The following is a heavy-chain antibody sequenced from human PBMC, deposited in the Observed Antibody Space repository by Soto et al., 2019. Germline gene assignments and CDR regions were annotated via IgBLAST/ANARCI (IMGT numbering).Heavy chain of an antibody. J-gene: IGHJ3*02. V-gene: IGHV4-59*08. CDR1: GGSISSYY. CDR3: AKRYSGYDDAFDI. CDR2: IYYSGRT. D-gene: IGHD5-12*01. Sequence: QVQLQESGPGLVKPSETLSLTCTVSGGSISSYYWSWIRQPPGKGLEWITYIYYSGRTNYNPSLKSRVTISVDTSKNQFSLKLSSVTAADTAVYYCAKRYSGYDDAFDIWGQGTTVTVSS.